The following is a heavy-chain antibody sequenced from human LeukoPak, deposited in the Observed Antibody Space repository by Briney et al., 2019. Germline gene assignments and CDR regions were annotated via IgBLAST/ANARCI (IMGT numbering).Heavy chain of an antibody. CDR2: ISYDGSNK. D-gene: IGHD6-13*01. CDR3: AKEVRWYFGY. V-gene: IGHV3-30*18. CDR1: GFTFSSYW. Sequence: GGSLRLSCAASGFTFSSYWMSWVRQAPGKGLEWVAVISYDGSNKYYADSVKGRFTISRDNSKNTLYLQMNSLRAEDTAVYYCAKEVRWYFGYWGQGTLVTVSS. J-gene: IGHJ4*02.